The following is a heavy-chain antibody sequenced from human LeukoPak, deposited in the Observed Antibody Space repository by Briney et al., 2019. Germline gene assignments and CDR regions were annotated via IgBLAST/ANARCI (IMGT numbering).Heavy chain of an antibody. D-gene: IGHD5-12*01. CDR2: INHSGST. Sequence: SETLSLTCAVYGGSFSGYYWSWIRQPPGKGLEWIGEINHSGSTNYNPSLKSRVTISVGTSKNQFSLKLSSVTAADTAVYYCARGGSGYDRYYYYYYMDVWGKGTTVTVSS. J-gene: IGHJ6*03. CDR1: GGSFSGYY. V-gene: IGHV4-34*01. CDR3: ARGGSGYDRYYYYYYMDV.